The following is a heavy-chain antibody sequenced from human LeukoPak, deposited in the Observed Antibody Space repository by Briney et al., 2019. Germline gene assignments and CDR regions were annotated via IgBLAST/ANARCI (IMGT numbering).Heavy chain of an antibody. CDR1: GGTFSSYA. D-gene: IGHD1-20*01. V-gene: IGHV1-69*05. CDR3: AAYNWNWFDP. Sequence: EASVKVSCKASGGTFSSYAISWVRQAPGHGLEWMGGIIPIFGTANYAQKFQGRVTITTDESTSTAYMELSSLRSEDTAVYYCAAYNWNWFDPWGQGTLVTVSS. CDR2: IIPIFGTA. J-gene: IGHJ5*02.